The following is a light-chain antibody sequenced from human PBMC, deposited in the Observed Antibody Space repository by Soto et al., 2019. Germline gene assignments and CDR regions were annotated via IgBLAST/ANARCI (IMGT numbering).Light chain of an antibody. CDR1: QSVSSN. CDR3: QHYNNWTRT. Sequence: EIVMTQSPATLSVSPGERATLSCRASQSVSSNLAWYQQKPGQAPRLLIYGASSRATGIPARFSGSGSGTEVTLTISGLQSEEFAVYYCQHYNNWTRTFGQGTKVEIK. J-gene: IGKJ1*01. CDR2: GAS. V-gene: IGKV3-15*01.